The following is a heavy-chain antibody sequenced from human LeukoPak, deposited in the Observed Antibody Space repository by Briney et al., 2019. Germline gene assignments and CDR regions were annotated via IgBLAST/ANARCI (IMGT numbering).Heavy chain of an antibody. CDR1: GGSFSGYY. Sequence: SETLSLSCAVYGGSFSGYYWSWIRQPPGKGLEWIGEINHSGSTNYNPSLKSRVTISVDTSKNQFSLKLSSVTAADTAVYYCARHVDTAMVTGVDYWGQGTPVTVSS. J-gene: IGHJ4*02. V-gene: IGHV4-34*01. CDR3: ARHVDTAMVTGVDY. CDR2: INHSGST. D-gene: IGHD5-18*01.